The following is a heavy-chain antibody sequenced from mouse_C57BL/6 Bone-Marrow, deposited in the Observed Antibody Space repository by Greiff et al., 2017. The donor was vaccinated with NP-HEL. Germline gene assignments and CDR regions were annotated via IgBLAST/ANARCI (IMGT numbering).Heavy chain of an antibody. V-gene: IGHV14-4*01. CDR3: SYYSNYDY. D-gene: IGHD2-5*01. J-gene: IGHJ2*01. CDR1: GFTFTDDY. Sequence: VQLQQSGAELVRPGASVKLSCTASGFTFTDDYMHWVKQRPEQGLEWIGWIDPENGDTDYASKFQGKATITADTSSNTAYLQLSSLTSEDTAVYYCSYYSNYDYWGQGTTLTVSS. CDR2: IDPENGDT.